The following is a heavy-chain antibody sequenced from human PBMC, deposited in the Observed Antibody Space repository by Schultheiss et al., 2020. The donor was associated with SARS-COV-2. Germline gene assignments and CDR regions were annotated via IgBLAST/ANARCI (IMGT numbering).Heavy chain of an antibody. V-gene: IGHV1-69*13. D-gene: IGHD6-19*01. CDR3: ASSPSSGWYQGGGGYYFDY. J-gene: IGHJ4*02. Sequence: SVKVSCKASGGTFSSYYMHWVRQAPGQGLEWMGGIIPIFGTANYAQKFQGRVTITADESTSTAYMELSRLRSEDTAVYYCASSPSSGWYQGGGGYYFDYWGQGTLVTVSS. CDR2: IIPIFGTA. CDR1: GGTFSSYY.